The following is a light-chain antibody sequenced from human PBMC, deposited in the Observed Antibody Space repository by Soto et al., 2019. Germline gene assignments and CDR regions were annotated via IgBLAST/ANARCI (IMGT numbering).Light chain of an antibody. CDR3: HESYTTPVT. CDR1: QSISRY. J-gene: IGKJ2*01. V-gene: IGKV1-39*01. CDR2: AAS. Sequence: DIQMTQSPSSLSASVGDRVTITCRASQSISRYLNWYQQKPGKASNLLIYAASNLQSGVPSRFSGSGSGTDFTLTISSLQPEDSAIYYCHESYTTPVTFGQGTNLEIK.